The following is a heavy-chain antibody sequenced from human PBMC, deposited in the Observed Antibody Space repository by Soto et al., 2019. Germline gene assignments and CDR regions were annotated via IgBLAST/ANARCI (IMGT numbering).Heavy chain of an antibody. J-gene: IGHJ5*02. V-gene: IGHV4-59*01. CDR3: ARVHWVMREMWFDP. CDR2: IYYSGST. Sequence: SETLSLTCTVSGCSISSYYWSWIRQPPGKGLEWIGYIYYSGSTNYNPSLKSRVTISVDTSKNQFSLKLSSVTAADTAVYYCARVHWVMREMWFDPWGQGTLVTVSS. CDR1: GCSISSYY. D-gene: IGHD3-16*01.